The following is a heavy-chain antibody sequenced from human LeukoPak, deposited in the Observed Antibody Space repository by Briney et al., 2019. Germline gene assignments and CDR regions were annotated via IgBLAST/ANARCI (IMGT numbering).Heavy chain of an antibody. Sequence: SETLSLTCTVSDGSISTYYWSWIRQSPGKGLEWIGYIHNSGSTNYNPSLKSRVTISVDTSKNQFSLKLSSVTAADTAVYYCASALTTLEYFQHWGRGTLVTVSS. D-gene: IGHD4-17*01. V-gene: IGHV4-59*01. J-gene: IGHJ1*01. CDR3: ASALTTLEYFQH. CDR1: DGSISTYY. CDR2: IHNSGST.